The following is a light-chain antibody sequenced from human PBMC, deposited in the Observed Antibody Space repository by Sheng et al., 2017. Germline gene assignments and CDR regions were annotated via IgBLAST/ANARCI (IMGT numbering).Light chain of an antibody. J-gene: IGKJ4*01. CDR2: GAS. Sequence: EIVMTQSPATLSVSPGERATLSCRASQSVSSKLAWYQQKPGQAPRLLIYGASTRATGIPARFSGSGSGTDFTLTISSLQSEDFAVYYCQQYNNWPLTFGGGT. V-gene: IGKV3-15*01. CDR3: QQYNNWPLT. CDR1: QSVSSK.